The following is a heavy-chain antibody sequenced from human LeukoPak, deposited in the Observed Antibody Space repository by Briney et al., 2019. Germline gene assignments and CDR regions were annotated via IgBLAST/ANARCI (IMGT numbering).Heavy chain of an antibody. Sequence: PSETLSLTCAVYGGSFSGYYWSWIRQPPGKGLEWIGEINHSGSTNYNPSLKSRVTISVDTSKSQFSMKLSSVTAADTAVYYCARGYGDYGDFDYWGEGTLVTVSS. CDR1: GGSFSGYY. CDR2: INHSGST. D-gene: IGHD4-17*01. J-gene: IGHJ4*02. V-gene: IGHV4-34*01. CDR3: ARGYGDYGDFDY.